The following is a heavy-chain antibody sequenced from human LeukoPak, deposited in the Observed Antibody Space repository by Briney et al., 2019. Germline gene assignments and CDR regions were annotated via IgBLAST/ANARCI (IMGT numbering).Heavy chain of an antibody. CDR3: ARDRAAFGVVQVGY. D-gene: IGHD3-3*01. V-gene: IGHV3-74*01. CDR1: TFTFCIYW. Sequence: GGSLRLSCAASTFTFCIYWMHWVRQAPGKGLVWVSRINSDGTNTYYADSVKGRFTIYRDNTKNTLYLQMNSLRTEDTAVYYCARDRAAFGVVQVGYWGQGTLVTVSS. CDR2: INSDGTNT. J-gene: IGHJ4*02.